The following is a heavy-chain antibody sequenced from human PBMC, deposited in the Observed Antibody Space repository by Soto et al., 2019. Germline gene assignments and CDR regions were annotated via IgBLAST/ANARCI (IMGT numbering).Heavy chain of an antibody. CDR2: ISSSSSYI. CDR3: ARDSYYGSGSYFRRYYYYGMDV. V-gene: IGHV3-21*01. CDR1: RRTFIIGN. D-gene: IGHD3-10*01. Sequence: GGTLRFPCAPSRRTFIIGNMHWVRQAPGRGLEWVSSISSSSSYIYYADSVKGRFTISRDNAKNSLYLQMNSLRAEDTAVYYCARDSYYGSGSYFRRYYYYGMDVWGQGT. J-gene: IGHJ6*02.